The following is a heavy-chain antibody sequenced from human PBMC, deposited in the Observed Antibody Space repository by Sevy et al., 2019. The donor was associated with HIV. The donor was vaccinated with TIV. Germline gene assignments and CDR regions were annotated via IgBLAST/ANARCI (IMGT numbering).Heavy chain of an antibody. CDR2: IYYSGST. CDR3: ARTHIAATDGHFDY. D-gene: IGHD6-13*01. CDR1: GGSISSYY. V-gene: IGHV4-59*13. Sequence: SETLSLTCTVSGGSISSYYWSWIRQPPGKGLEWIGYIYYSGSTNYNPSLKSRVTISADTSKNQFSLKLSSVTAADTAVYYCARTHIAATDGHFDYWGQGTLVTVSS. J-gene: IGHJ4*02.